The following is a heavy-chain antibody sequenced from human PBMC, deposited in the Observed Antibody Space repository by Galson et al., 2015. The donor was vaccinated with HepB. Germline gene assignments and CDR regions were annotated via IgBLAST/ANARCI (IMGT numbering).Heavy chain of an antibody. CDR1: GFTFSIYA. CDR3: ARGLTHYYGSGSYYNPFDY. D-gene: IGHD3-10*01. V-gene: IGHV3-30*04. CDR2: ISSDGSNK. J-gene: IGHJ4*02. Sequence: SLRLSCAASGFTFSIYAIHWVRQAPGKGLEWVALISSDGSNKYYADSVRGRFTISRDNSKNTLYLQVNSLRAEDTAVYYCARGLTHYYGSGSYYNPFDYWGQGILVTVSS.